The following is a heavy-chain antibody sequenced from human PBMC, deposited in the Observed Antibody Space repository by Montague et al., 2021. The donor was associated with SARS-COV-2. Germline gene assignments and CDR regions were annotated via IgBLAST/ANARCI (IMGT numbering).Heavy chain of an antibody. D-gene: IGHD3-10*01. CDR3: ARDFGYYYGSGSYPTFDY. CDR2: ISSSSSYI. V-gene: IGHV3-21*01. CDR1: GFTFSSYS. Sequence: SLRLSCAASGFTFSSYSMNWVRQAPGKGLEWVSSISSSSSYIYYADSVKGRFTISRDNAKNSLYLQMNGLRAEDTAVYYCARDFGYYYGSGSYPTFDYWGQGTLVTVSS. J-gene: IGHJ4*02.